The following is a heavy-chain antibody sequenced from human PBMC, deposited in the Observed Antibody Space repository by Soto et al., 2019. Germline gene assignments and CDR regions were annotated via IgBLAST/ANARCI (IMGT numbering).Heavy chain of an antibody. CDR2: INSGSSYI. D-gene: IGHD2-15*01. J-gene: IGHJ2*01. CDR1: RISFSDYT. Sequence: GGSLRPSCAASRISFSDYTINWVRQAPGKGLEWVSSINSGSSYIYYADSVKGRFTISRDNGKKSLYLQMNSLRAEDTAVYFCARSDGVAGNWYFDLWGRGTLVTVSS. CDR3: ARSDGVAGNWYFDL. V-gene: IGHV3-21*01.